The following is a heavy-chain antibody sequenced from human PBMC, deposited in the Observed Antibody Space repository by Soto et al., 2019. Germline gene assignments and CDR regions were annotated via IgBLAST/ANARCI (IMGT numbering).Heavy chain of an antibody. CDR2: IYYSGST. Sequence: SETLSLTCTVSGGSISSYYWSWIRQPPGKGLEWIGYIYYSGSTNYNPSLKSLVTISVDTSKNQFSLKLSSVTAADTAVYYCARDQNHDFWSVHNWFDPWGQGTLVTVSS. CDR1: GGSISSYY. J-gene: IGHJ5*02. CDR3: ARDQNHDFWSVHNWFDP. V-gene: IGHV4-59*01. D-gene: IGHD3-3*01.